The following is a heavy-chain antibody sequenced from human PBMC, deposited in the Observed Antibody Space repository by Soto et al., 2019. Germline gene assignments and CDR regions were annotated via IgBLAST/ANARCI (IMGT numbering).Heavy chain of an antibody. CDR3: TKFGDFGGFDP. J-gene: IGHJ5*02. CDR1: GFTFSDSA. V-gene: IGHV3-73*01. CDR2: IKSDADSYAT. D-gene: IGHD3-10*01. Sequence: EAQLVESGGGLVQPGRSLKLSCAASGFTFSDSAMHWVRQASGKGLEWVGRIKSDADSYATAYAASVKGRFTISRDDSRSMAYLQMNSLKTEDTAVYYCTKFGDFGGFDPWGQGTLVTVSS.